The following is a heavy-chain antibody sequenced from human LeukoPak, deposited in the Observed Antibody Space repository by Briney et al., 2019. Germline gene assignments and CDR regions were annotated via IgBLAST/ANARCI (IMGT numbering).Heavy chain of an antibody. J-gene: IGHJ2*01. CDR2: INPSGGST. V-gene: IGHV1-46*01. Sequence: ASVKVSCKASGGTFSSYAISWVRQAPGQGLEWMGIINPSGGSTSYAQKFQGRVTMTRDTSTSTVYMELSSLRSEDTAVYYCARDSIAVAGRGYWYFDLWGRGTLVTVSS. D-gene: IGHD6-19*01. CDR3: ARDSIAVAGRGYWYFDL. CDR1: GGTFSSYA.